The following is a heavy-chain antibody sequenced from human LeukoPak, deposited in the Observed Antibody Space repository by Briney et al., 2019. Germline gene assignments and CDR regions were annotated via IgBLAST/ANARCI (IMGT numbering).Heavy chain of an antibody. Sequence: SETLSLTCTVSGGSISDDYWSWLRQPPGKGLEWIAYIHYSGTTNYNPSLKSRVTISVDKSKNQFSLKLSSVTAADTAVYSCARTVVPAAPGAFDIWGQGTMVTVSS. CDR2: IHYSGTT. CDR1: GGSISDDY. V-gene: IGHV4-59*12. CDR3: ARTVVPAAPGAFDI. J-gene: IGHJ3*02. D-gene: IGHD2-2*01.